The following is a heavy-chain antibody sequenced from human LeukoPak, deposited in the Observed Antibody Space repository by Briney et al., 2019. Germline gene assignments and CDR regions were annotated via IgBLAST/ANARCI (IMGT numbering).Heavy chain of an antibody. J-gene: IGHJ4*02. CDR1: GGSISSGDYY. CDR3: ARGRMGYYYGSGSYHIDY. Sequence: SETLSLTRTVSGGSISSGDYYWSWIRQPPGKGLEWIGYIYYSGSTYYNPSLKSRVTISVDTSKNQFSLKLSSVTAADTAVYYCARGRMGYYYGSGSYHIDYWGQGTLVTVSS. D-gene: IGHD3-10*01. CDR2: IYYSGST. V-gene: IGHV4-30-4*08.